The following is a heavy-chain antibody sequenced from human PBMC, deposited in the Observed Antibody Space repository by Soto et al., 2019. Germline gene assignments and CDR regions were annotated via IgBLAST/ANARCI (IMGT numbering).Heavy chain of an antibody. CDR1: GYTFTSSG. CDR3: AREVCCGHDYFEF. J-gene: IGHJ4*02. CDR2: INGGNGDT. V-gene: IGHV1-3*01. D-gene: IGHD2-21*01. Sequence: ASVKVCCEAYGYTFTSSGMQWVGQAPGQRLEWMGWINGGNGDTKYSQKFQDRVTITRDAPASTAYMELSSLRFEDSAVYYCAREVCCGHDYFEFWGQGPLATVSS.